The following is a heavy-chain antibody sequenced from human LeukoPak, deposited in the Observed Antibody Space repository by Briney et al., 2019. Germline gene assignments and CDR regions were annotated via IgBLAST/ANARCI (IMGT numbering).Heavy chain of an antibody. Sequence: SETLSLTCAVYGGSFSGYYWSWIRQPPGKGLEWIGEINHSGSTNYNPSLKSRVTISVDASKNQFSLKLSSVTAADTAVYYCARFSGIQGFDYWGQGTLVTVSS. D-gene: IGHD5-18*01. CDR3: ARFSGIQGFDY. CDR1: GGSFSGYY. CDR2: INHSGST. J-gene: IGHJ4*02. V-gene: IGHV4-34*01.